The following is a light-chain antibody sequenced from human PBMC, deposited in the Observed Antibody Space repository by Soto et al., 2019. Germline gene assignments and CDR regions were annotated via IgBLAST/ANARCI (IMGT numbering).Light chain of an antibody. CDR2: EVN. CDR1: SRDVGGYNY. J-gene: IGLJ1*01. Sequence: QSALTQPASVSGSPGQSITISCTGTSRDVGGYNYVSWYQQHPGKAPQLMISEVNNRPSGVSNRFSGSRYGNTASLTISGIQAEDEAEDYCSSYTSSSTFVFGTGTKVTVL. V-gene: IGLV2-14*01. CDR3: SSYTSSSTFV.